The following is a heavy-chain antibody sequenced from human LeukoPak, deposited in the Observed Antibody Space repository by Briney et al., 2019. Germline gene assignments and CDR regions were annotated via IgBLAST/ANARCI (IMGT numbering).Heavy chain of an antibody. CDR1: EFTLSGFW. CDR3: ARDGQSSGTFDY. V-gene: IGHV3-7*01. D-gene: IGHD3-10*01. Sequence: GWSLRLSCAASEFTLSGFWRNWVRQAPGAGLQWVGNIRQDGRQTHYSDAVQCRFTISRDNAQKSLYLQMNSLGPEDTAVYYCARDGQSSGTFDYWGQGTLVTVSS. J-gene: IGHJ4*02. CDR2: IRQDGRQT.